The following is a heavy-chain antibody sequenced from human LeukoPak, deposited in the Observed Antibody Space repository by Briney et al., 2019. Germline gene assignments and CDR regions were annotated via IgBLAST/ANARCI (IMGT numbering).Heavy chain of an antibody. CDR2: ISSSSYI. Sequence: GGSLRLSCAASGFTFSSYSMNWVRQAPGKGLEWVSSISSSSYIYYADSVKGRFTISRDNAKNSLYLQMNSLRAEDTAVYYCASHLPYSSGWSSFDYWGQGTLVTVSS. CDR3: ASHLPYSSGWSSFDY. V-gene: IGHV3-21*01. J-gene: IGHJ4*02. CDR1: GFTFSSYS. D-gene: IGHD6-19*01.